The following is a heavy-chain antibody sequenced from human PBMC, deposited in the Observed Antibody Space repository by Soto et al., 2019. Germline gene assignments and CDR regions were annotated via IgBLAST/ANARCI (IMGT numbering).Heavy chain of an antibody. D-gene: IGHD6-19*01. Sequence: QVQLVQSGGEVKKPGASVKVSCKASGDTVTKYGISWVRQAPGQGLEWLGWISFYNGHTNYALKFQDRITFTTDTSTSTASMALRSLTSDDTAVCYCASATSIAVAGTETWGQGTLVTVSS. V-gene: IGHV1-18*01. CDR2: ISFYNGHT. CDR3: ASATSIAVAGTET. J-gene: IGHJ4*02. CDR1: GDTVTKYG.